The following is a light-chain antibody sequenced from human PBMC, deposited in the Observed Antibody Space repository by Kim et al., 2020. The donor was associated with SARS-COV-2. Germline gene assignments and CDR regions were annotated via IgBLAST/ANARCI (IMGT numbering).Light chain of an antibody. V-gene: IGKV3-20*01. Sequence: EIGLTQSPGTLSLSPRERATLSCRSTQSVYSMYLAWYRNKPVQTPRLLIHAVSTRATGIPDRFSGSGSGTHFTLTISRLEPDDSAVYYCQHYGGSSRYSFGQGTKLEI. CDR2: AVS. CDR1: QSVYSMY. CDR3: QHYGGSSRYS. J-gene: IGKJ2*01.